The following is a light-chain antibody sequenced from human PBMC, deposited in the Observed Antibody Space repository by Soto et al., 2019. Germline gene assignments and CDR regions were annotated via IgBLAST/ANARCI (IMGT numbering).Light chain of an antibody. V-gene: IGLV4-60*02. J-gene: IGLJ3*02. Sequence: QAVVTQSSSASASLGSSVKLTCTLSSGHSSYIIAWHQQQPGKAPRYLMKLEGSGSYNKGSGVPDRFSGSSSGADRYLTISHLHFEDDADYYCETWDSNTHTVFGGGTKLTVL. CDR2: LEGSGSY. CDR1: SGHSSYI. CDR3: ETWDSNTHTV.